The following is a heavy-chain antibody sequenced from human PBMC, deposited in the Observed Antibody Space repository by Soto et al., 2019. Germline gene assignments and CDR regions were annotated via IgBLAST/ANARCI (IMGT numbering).Heavy chain of an antibody. J-gene: IGHJ6*02. CDR3: ARGPRCINTSCSNDFYHFGLDV. D-gene: IGHD2-2*01. CDR1: GGSFSGYF. V-gene: IGHV4-34*01. CDR2: INHSGRT. Sequence: PSETLSLTCAVYGGSFSGYFWTWVRQAPGKGLEWIGEINHSGRTNTNPSLKSRISTSVDTSKNQFSLRLSSVTAADTAFYYCARGPRCINTSCSNDFYHFGLDVSGQGTTVTVSS.